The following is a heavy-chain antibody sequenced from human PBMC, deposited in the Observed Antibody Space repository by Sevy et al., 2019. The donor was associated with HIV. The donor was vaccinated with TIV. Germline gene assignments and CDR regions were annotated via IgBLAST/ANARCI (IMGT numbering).Heavy chain of an antibody. CDR2: VYHTGCT. D-gene: IGHD3-22*01. J-gene: IGHJ4*02. Sequence: SETLSLTCAVSGVSVTSDTYYWSWIRQPPGKGLEWIGYVYHTGCTNYSPSFKSRVTISIDTSKNQFSLRLFSVAAADTAMYYCAREPYFFDKSGYFWDYWGQGILVTVSS. CDR1: GVSVTSDTYY. CDR3: AREPYFFDKSGYFWDY. V-gene: IGHV4-61*01.